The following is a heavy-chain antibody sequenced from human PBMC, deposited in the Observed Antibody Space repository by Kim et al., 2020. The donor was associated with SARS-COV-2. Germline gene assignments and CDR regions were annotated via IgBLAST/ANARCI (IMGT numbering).Heavy chain of an antibody. Sequence: SETLSLTCTVSGGSISSGSYYWSWIRQPAGKGLEWIGRIYSSGSTNYNPSLKSRVTISIDTFKNQFSLKLSSVTAAGTAIYYCARDSGLRPRNWGQGTLVTVSS. CDR2: IYSSGST. D-gene: IGHD5-12*01. CDR1: GGSISSGSYY. V-gene: IGHV4-61*02. J-gene: IGHJ4*02. CDR3: ARDSGLRPRN.